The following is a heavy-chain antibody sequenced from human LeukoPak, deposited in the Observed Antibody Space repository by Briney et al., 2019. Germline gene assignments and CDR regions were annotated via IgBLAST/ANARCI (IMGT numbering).Heavy chain of an antibody. CDR1: GFTFSDPY. CDR3: AKSLRDYGGSTFDY. D-gene: IGHD4-23*01. Sequence: GGSLRLSCEASGFTFSDPYMSWIRQAPGKGLEWVSAISGSGGSTYYADSVKGRFTISRDNSKNTLYLQMNSLRAEDTAVYYCAKSLRDYGGSTFDYWGQGTLVTVSS. CDR2: ISGSGGST. V-gene: IGHV3-23*01. J-gene: IGHJ4*02.